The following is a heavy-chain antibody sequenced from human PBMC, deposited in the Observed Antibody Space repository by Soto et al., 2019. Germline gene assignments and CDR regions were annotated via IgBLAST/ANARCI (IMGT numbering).Heavy chain of an antibody. V-gene: IGHV1-2*06. CDR2: INPNTGGT. D-gene: IGHD3-3*02. J-gene: IGHJ4*02. CDR1: GYTFIDYF. Sequence: ASVKISCTASGYTFIDYFIHWVRQAPGQGLEWMARINPNTGGTDSAQKFQDRVTVTRDSSTSTAYMDLSGLRSDDTAVSYCATDGHFWSLYIHQSNLNGLVYWSKG. CDR3: ATDGHFWSLYIHQSNLNGLVY.